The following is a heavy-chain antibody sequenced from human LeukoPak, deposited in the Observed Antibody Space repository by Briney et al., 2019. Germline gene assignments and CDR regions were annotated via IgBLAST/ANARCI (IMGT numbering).Heavy chain of an antibody. CDR3: ARELGNTVGNYYYGMDV. V-gene: IGHV3-23*01. D-gene: IGHD5-12*01. CDR2: ISGSGGST. J-gene: IGHJ6*02. CDR1: GFTFSSYA. Sequence: GGSLRLSCAASGFTFSSYAMNWVRQAPGKGLEWVSGISGSGGSTYYAESVKGRITISRDNSKNTLYLQMNSLRAEDTAVYYCARELGNTVGNYYYGMDVWGQGTTVTVSS.